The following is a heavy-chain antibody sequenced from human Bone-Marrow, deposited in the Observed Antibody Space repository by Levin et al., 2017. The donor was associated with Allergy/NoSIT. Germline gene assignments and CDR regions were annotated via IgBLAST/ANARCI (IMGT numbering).Heavy chain of an antibody. CDR1: GFTFRSYS. CDR3: SRDLSFGNPQGFDC. CDR2: ISSTSTYI. D-gene: IGHD1-14*01. Sequence: AGGSLRLSCAASGFTFRSYSMNWVRQAPGKGLEWVSTISSTSTYIYYAESMKGRFTISRDNAKNSVYLQMSSLRAEDTAVYYCSRDLSFGNPQGFDCWGQGTLVTVSS. J-gene: IGHJ4*02. V-gene: IGHV3-21*01.